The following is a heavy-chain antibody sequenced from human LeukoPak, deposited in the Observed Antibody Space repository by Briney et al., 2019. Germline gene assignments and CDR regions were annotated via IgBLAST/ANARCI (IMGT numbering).Heavy chain of an antibody. Sequence: PSETLCLTCTVSGGSISSYYWSWIRQPPGKGLEWVAYIYYSGSTAYNPSLKSRVTISLDTSKNQFSLKLSSVTGADTAALYCSGHDPIGAAPDAFDIWGQGTMVTVSS. CDR2: IYYSGST. D-gene: IGHD1-26*01. CDR1: GGSISSYY. J-gene: IGHJ3*02. CDR3: SGHDPIGAAPDAFDI. V-gene: IGHV4-59*08.